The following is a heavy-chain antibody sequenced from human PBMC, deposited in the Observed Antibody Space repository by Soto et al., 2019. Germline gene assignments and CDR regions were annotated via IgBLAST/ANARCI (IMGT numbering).Heavy chain of an antibody. J-gene: IGHJ5*02. CDR2: IYHSGST. Sequence: PSETLSLTCAVSGGSISSGGYSWSWIRQPPGKGLKWIGYIYHSGSTYYNPSLKSRVTISVDRSKNQFSLKLSSVTAADTAVYYCARVPDRWGQGTQVTVSS. CDR3: ARVPDR. V-gene: IGHV4-30-2*01. CDR1: GGSISSGGYS.